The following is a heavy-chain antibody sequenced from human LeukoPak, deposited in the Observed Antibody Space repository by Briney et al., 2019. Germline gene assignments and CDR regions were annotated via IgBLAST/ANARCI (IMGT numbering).Heavy chain of an antibody. CDR1: GGTFSSYA. CDR2: IIPIFGTA. V-gene: IGHV1-69*13. Sequence: ASVKVSCKASGGTFSSYAISWVRQAPGQGLEWMGGIIPIFGTANYAQKFQGRVTITADESTSTAYMELSSLRSEDTAVYYCANSGAGRFDYWGQGTLATVSS. D-gene: IGHD3-10*01. J-gene: IGHJ4*02. CDR3: ANSGAGRFDY.